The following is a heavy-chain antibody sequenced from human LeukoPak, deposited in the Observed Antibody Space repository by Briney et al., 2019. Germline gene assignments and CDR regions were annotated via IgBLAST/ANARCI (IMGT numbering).Heavy chain of an antibody. D-gene: IGHD1-26*01. CDR2: IYYSGST. CDR3: ASARVGPPGYYFDY. V-gene: IGHV4-39*07. J-gene: IGHJ4*02. Sequence: SETLSLTCTVSGGSISSSGFYWGWIRQPPGTGLEWIGSIYYSGSTNYNPSLKSRVTISVDTSKKQFSLKLSSVTAADTAVYYCASARVGPPGYYFDYWGQGTLVTVSS. CDR1: GGSISSSGFY.